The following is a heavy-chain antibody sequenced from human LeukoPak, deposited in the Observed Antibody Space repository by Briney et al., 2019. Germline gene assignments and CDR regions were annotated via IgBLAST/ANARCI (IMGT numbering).Heavy chain of an antibody. V-gene: IGHV4-34*01. CDR1: GGSFSGYY. D-gene: IGHD6-19*01. CDR2: INHSGST. J-gene: IGHJ4*02. CDR3: ASLSSSGWYLG. Sequence: SETLSLTCAVSGGSFSGYYWSWIRQPPGKGLEWIGEINHSGSTNYNPSLKSRITISVDTSRNQFSLKLSSVTAADTAVYYCASLSSSGWYLGWGQGTLVTVSS.